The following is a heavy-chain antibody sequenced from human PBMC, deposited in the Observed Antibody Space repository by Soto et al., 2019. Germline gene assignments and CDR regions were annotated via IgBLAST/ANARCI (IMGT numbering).Heavy chain of an antibody. V-gene: IGHV3-30*04. D-gene: IGHD2-21*02. CDR1: GFTFSSYA. Sequence: GGSLRLSCAASGFTFSSYAMHWVRQAPGKGLEWVAVISYDGSNKYYADSVKGRFTISRDNSKNTLYLQMNSLRAEDTAVYYCARDAHIVVVTAIDYWGQGTLVTVSS. J-gene: IGHJ4*02. CDR3: ARDAHIVVVTAIDY. CDR2: ISYDGSNK.